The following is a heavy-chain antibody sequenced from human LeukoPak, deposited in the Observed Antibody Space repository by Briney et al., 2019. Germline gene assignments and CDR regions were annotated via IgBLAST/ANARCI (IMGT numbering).Heavy chain of an antibody. CDR2: IKQDGSEK. D-gene: IGHD4-23*01. J-gene: IGHJ4*02. CDR3: ARDSQGGNTYTDY. CDR1: GFTFSGAW. Sequence: GGSLRLSCTASGFTFSGAWMTWVRQAPGKGLEWVANIKQDGSEKYYVDSVKGRFTISRDNAKNSLYLQMNGLRAEDTAVYYCARDSQGGNTYTDYWGQGTLVTVSS. V-gene: IGHV3-7*01.